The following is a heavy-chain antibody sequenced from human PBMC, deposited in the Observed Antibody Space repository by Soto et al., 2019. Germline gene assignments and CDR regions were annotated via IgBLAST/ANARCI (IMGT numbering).Heavy chain of an antibody. CDR1: GVTFSSYS. Sequence: SVKFSCSSSGVTFSSYSINWVRQAPGQGLEWMGGIIPIFGTANYAQNFQDRVTITADVSTNTAYMELSSLRSADTAMYYCARENRYFFYGMDVWGQGTTVTVSS. CDR2: IIPIFGTA. CDR3: ARENRYFFYGMDV. J-gene: IGHJ6*02. V-gene: IGHV1-69*13.